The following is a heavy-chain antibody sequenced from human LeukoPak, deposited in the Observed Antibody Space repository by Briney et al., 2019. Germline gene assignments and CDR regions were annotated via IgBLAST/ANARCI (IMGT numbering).Heavy chain of an antibody. J-gene: IGHJ4*02. Sequence: SETLSLTCAVSGGSFSGYYSSWIRQPPGKGLEWIGEINHSGSTNYNPSLKSRVTISVDTSKNQFSLKLSSVTAADTTVYYCARGTMTTVTYYFDYWGQGTLVTVSS. CDR2: INHSGST. CDR3: ARGTMTTVTYYFDY. CDR1: GGSFSGYY. V-gene: IGHV4-34*01. D-gene: IGHD4-17*01.